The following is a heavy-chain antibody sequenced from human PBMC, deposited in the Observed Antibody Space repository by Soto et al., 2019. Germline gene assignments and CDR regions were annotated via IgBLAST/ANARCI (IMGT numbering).Heavy chain of an antibody. CDR2: IYSGGST. D-gene: IGHD4-17*01. J-gene: IGHJ4*02. CDR3: ARAHDYGDFYFDY. V-gene: IGHV3-53*04. Sequence: GGSLRLSCAASGFTVSSNYMSWVRQAPGKGLERVSVIYSGGSTYYADSVKGRFTISRHNSKNTLYLQMNSLRAEDTAVCYCARAHDYGDFYFDYWGQGTLVTVSS. CDR1: GFTVSSNY.